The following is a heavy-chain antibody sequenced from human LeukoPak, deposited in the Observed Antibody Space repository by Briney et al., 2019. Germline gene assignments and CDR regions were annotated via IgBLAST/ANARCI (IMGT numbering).Heavy chain of an antibody. Sequence: GGSLRLSCAASGFTFSSYSMNWVRQAPGKGLEWVARIKSKTDGGTTDYAAPVKGGFTISRDDSKNTLYLQMNSLKTEDTAVYYCTTGTLTYSDLFTGEVGVNYWGQGTLVTVSS. CDR3: TTGTLTYSDLFTGEVGVNY. D-gene: IGHD3/OR15-3a*01. J-gene: IGHJ4*02. CDR2: IKSKTDGGTT. CDR1: GFTFSSYS. V-gene: IGHV3-15*01.